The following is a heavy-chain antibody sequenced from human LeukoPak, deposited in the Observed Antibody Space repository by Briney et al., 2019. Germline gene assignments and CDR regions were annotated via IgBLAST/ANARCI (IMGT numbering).Heavy chain of an antibody. CDR1: GFTFSGYG. D-gene: IGHD6-25*01. CDR2: IRYDGSNK. J-gene: IGHJ6*03. Sequence: PGGSLRLSCAASGFTFSGYGMHWVRQAPDKGLEWVAFIRYDGSNKYYADSVKGRFTISRDNSKNTLYLQINSLRAEDTAVYYCAKDPRLTATVYYYYYYYMDVWGKGTTVTVSS. CDR3: AKDPRLTATVYYYYYYYMDV. V-gene: IGHV3-30*02.